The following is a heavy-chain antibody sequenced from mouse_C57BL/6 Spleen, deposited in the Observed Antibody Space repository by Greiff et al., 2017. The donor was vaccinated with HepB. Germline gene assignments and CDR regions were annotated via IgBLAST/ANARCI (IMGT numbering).Heavy chain of an antibody. CDR2: IDPANGNT. Sequence: VQLQQSVAELVRPGASVKLSCTASGFNIKNTYMHGVKQRPEQGLEWIGRIDPANGNTKYAPKFQGKATITADTSSNTAYLQLSSLTSEDTAIYYCARKAGAEEVWGTGTTVTVSS. CDR3: ARKAGAEEV. CDR1: GFNIKNTY. J-gene: IGHJ1*03. V-gene: IGHV14-3*01.